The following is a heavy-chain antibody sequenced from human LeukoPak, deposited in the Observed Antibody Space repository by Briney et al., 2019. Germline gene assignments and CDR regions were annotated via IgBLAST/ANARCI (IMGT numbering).Heavy chain of an antibody. CDR2: ISYDGSNK. J-gene: IGHJ5*02. CDR3: ARDGENYDFWSGYYRPHGGDNWFDP. V-gene: IGHV3-30-3*01. CDR1: GFTFSSYA. Sequence: PGGSLRLSCAASGFTFSSYAMHWDRQAPGKGLEWVAVISYDGSNKYYADSVKGRFTISRDNSKNTLYLQMNSLRAEDTAVYYCARDGENYDFWSGYYRPHGGDNWFDPWGQGTLVTVSS. D-gene: IGHD3-3*01.